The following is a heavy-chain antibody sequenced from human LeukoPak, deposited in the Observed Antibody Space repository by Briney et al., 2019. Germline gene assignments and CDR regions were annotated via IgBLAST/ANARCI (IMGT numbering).Heavy chain of an antibody. J-gene: IGHJ4*02. Sequence: SGPTLVKPTQTLTLTCTFSGFSLSTSAVGVGWIRQPPGKALERLALIYWDDDKRYSPSLKSRLTITKDTSKDQVVLTMTNMDPVDTGTYYCAHIRGGGNSGLFDYWGQGTLVTVSS. CDR2: IYWDDDK. CDR3: AHIRGGGNSGLFDY. D-gene: IGHD4-23*01. V-gene: IGHV2-5*02. CDR1: GFSLSTSAVG.